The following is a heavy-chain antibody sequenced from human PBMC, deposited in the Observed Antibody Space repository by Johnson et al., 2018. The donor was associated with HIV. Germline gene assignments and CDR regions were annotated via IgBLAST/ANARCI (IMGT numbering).Heavy chain of an antibody. J-gene: IGHJ3*02. CDR3: AKWKYCSGDNCYSEFGVFDDAFDI. CDR1: GFTFSSYW. D-gene: IGHD2-15*01. Sequence: VQLVESGGGLVQPGGSLRLSCAASGFTFSSYWMHWVRQAPGKGLVWVSRINSDGSSTSYADSVKGRFTISRDTSKNTVYLETNSLRPEDTAVYYCAKWKYCSGDNCYSEFGVFDDAFDIWGQGTMVTVSS. CDR2: INSDGSST. V-gene: IGHV3-74*02.